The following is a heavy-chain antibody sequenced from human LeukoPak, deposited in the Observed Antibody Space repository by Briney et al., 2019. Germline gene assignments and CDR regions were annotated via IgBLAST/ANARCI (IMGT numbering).Heavy chain of an antibody. J-gene: IGHJ5*02. Sequence: SETLSLTCTVSGYSISSGYYWGWIRQPPGKGLEWIGSLYHSGSTYYNPSLKSRVTISVDTSKNQFSLKLSSVTAADTAVYYCARDVRPLHSSSSDWFDPWGQGTLVTVSS. CDR3: ARDVRPLHSSSSDWFDP. CDR1: GYSISSGYY. V-gene: IGHV4-38-2*02. CDR2: LYHSGST. D-gene: IGHD6-6*01.